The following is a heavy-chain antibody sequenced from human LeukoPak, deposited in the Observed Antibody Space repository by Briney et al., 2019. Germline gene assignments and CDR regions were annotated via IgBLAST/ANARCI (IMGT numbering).Heavy chain of an antibody. CDR3: AKVTVPAHWFDP. CDR1: GFTFSDYY. CDR2: ISSSSSSI. Sequence: PGGSLRLSCAASGFTFSDYYMSWIRQAPGKGLEWVSYISSSSSSINYADSLKGRFTISRDNSKNTLYLQMNSLRAEDTAVYYCAKVTVPAHWFDPWGQGTLVTVSS. J-gene: IGHJ5*02. D-gene: IGHD2-2*01. V-gene: IGHV3-11*03.